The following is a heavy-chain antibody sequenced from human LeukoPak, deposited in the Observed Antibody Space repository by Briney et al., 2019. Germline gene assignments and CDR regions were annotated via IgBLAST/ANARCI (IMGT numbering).Heavy chain of an antibody. V-gene: IGHV4-38-2*01. Sequence: SETLSLTCAVSGYSISSGYYWGWIRQPPGQGLEWIGSIYHSGSTYYNPSLKSRVTISVDTSKNQFSLKLSSVTAADTAVYYCARRYCSSTSCYYVDYGGQGTLVTVSA. D-gene: IGHD2-2*01. CDR3: ARRYCSSTSCYYVDY. J-gene: IGHJ4*02. CDR2: IYHSGST. CDR1: GYSISSGYY.